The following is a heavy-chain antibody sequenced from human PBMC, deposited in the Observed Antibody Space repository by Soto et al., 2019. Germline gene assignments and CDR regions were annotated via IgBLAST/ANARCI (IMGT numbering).Heavy chain of an antibody. Sequence: SETVSLTCTVSGGCISSGGYYWSWIRQRPGKGLEWIGYIYYSGSTYYNPSLKSRVTISVDTSKNQFSLKLSSVTAADTAVYYCARSPEATVTAFDFWGLGTLVTVSS. J-gene: IGHJ4*02. CDR3: ARSPEATVTAFDF. V-gene: IGHV4-31*03. D-gene: IGHD4-17*01. CDR2: IYYSGST. CDR1: GGCISSGGYY.